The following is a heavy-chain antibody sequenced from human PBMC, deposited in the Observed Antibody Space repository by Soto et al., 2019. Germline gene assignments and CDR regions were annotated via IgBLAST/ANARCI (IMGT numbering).Heavy chain of an antibody. CDR1: GFTFISYW. CDR3: AGQYFDWFEPPPHKVDY. V-gene: IGHV3-74*01. J-gene: IGHJ4*02. Sequence: GGSLRLPRAASGFTFISYWMHLVLQALGKGLVWVSRINSDGSSTSYADSVKGRFTISRDNAKNTLYLQMNSLRAEDTAVYYCAGQYFDWFEPPPHKVDYWGKRTLVTVST. D-gene: IGHD3-9*01. CDR2: INSDGSST.